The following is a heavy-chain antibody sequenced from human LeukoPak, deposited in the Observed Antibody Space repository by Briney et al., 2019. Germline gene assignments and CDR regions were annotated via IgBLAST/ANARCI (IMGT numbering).Heavy chain of an antibody. CDR3: ASIGYNHYFDY. J-gene: IGHJ4*02. V-gene: IGHV1-2*02. D-gene: IGHD5-24*01. CDR1: GYTFTGYY. CDR2: INPNSGGT. Sequence: ASVKVSCKASGYTFTGYYMHWVRQAPGQGLEWMGWINPNSGGTNYAQNFQGRVTMTRDMSISTAYMELSRLRSDDTAVYYCASIGYNHYFDYWGQGTLVTVSS.